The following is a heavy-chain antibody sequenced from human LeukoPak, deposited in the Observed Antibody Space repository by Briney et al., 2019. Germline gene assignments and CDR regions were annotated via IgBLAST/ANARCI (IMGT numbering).Heavy chain of an antibody. J-gene: IGHJ4*02. Sequence: ASVKVSCKASGYTFTGYYMHWVRQAPGQGLEWMGWINPNSGGTNYAQKFQGRVTMTRDTSISTAYMELSRLRSDVTAVYYCARDDPSGYYYPRSYPDYWCQGTLVTVSS. CDR1: GYTFTGYY. CDR3: ARDDPSGYYYPRSYPDY. D-gene: IGHD3-22*01. CDR2: INPNSGGT. V-gene: IGHV1-2*02.